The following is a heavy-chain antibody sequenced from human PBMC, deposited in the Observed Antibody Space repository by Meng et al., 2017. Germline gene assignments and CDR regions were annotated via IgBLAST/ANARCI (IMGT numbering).Heavy chain of an antibody. V-gene: IGHV3-30*01. J-gene: IGHJ3*02. D-gene: IGHD4-17*01. Sequence: GESLKISCAASGFTFSSYAMHWVRQAPGKGLEWVAVISYDGSNKYYADSVKGRFTISRDNSKNTLYLQMNSLRAEDTAVYHCARDCYGDSDRSNAFDIWGQGTMVTVSS. CDR1: GFTFSSYA. CDR2: ISYDGSNK. CDR3: ARDCYGDSDRSNAFDI.